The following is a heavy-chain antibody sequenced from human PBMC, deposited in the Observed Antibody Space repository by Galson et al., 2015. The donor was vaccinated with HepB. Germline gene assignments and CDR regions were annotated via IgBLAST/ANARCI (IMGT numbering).Heavy chain of an antibody. Sequence: SLRLSCAASGFTFSSYGVHWVRQAPGKGLEWVAFIRYDGSNKYYADSVKGRFTISRDNSKNTLYLQMNSLRAEDTAVYYCAKDSYYGSGRHFDYWGQGTLVTVSS. D-gene: IGHD3-10*01. CDR3: AKDSYYGSGRHFDY. CDR2: IRYDGSNK. J-gene: IGHJ4*02. V-gene: IGHV3-30*02. CDR1: GFTFSSYG.